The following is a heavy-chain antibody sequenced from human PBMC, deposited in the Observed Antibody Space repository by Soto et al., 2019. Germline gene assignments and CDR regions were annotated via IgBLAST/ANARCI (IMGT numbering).Heavy chain of an antibody. CDR1: GGSISSGGYY. D-gene: IGHD4-17*01. CDR2: IYYSGST. J-gene: IGHJ5*02. Sequence: SETLSLTCTVSGGSISSGGYYWSWIRQHPGKGLEWIGYIYYSGSTYYNPSLKSRVTISVDTSKNQFSLKLSSVTAADTAVYYCARALDYDYGDYPFYNWFDPWGQGTLVTVSS. V-gene: IGHV4-31*03. CDR3: ARALDYDYGDYPFYNWFDP.